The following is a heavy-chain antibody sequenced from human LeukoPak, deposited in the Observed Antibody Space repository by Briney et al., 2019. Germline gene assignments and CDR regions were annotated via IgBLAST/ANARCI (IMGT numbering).Heavy chain of an antibody. CDR2: ISAYNGNT. CDR1: GYSFTSYG. J-gene: IGHJ4*02. Sequence: GESLKISCKGSGYSFTSYGISWVRQAPGQGLEWMGWISAYNGNTNYAQKLQGRVTMTTDTSTSTAYMELRSLRSDDTAVYYCARDKEWFGPDTRFDYWGQGTLVTVSS. D-gene: IGHD3-10*01. V-gene: IGHV1-18*01. CDR3: ARDKEWFGPDTRFDY.